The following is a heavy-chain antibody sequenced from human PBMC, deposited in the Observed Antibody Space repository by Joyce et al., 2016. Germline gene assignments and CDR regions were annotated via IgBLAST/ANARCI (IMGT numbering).Heavy chain of an antibody. D-gene: IGHD6-19*01. CDR2: ILYSGST. CDR1: GDSISSAGYY. Sequence: QVQLKESGPGLVKPSQTLSLTCTVSGDSISSAGYYWSWIRQHPGKGLEWIGYILYSGSTYYNASLKSRVTISIDTSNDQFFLRLNSVTAADTAVYYCARGVSWQWLALGYYFDSWGQGTLVTVSS. V-gene: IGHV4-31*03. J-gene: IGHJ4*02. CDR3: ARGVSWQWLALGYYFDS.